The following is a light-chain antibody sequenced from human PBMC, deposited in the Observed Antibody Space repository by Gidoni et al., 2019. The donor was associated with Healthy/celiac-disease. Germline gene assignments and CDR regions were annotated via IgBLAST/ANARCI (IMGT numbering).Light chain of an antibody. CDR2: AAS. CDR3: QQSYSTPQL. V-gene: IGKV1-39*01. Sequence: DIQMTQSPSSLSASVGDRVTITCRASQSISSYLNWYQQKPGKAPKLLIYAASSLQSGVPSRFSGSGSGTDFTLTISSLQPEDFATYYCQQSYSTPQLFGPXTKVDIK. CDR1: QSISSY. J-gene: IGKJ3*01.